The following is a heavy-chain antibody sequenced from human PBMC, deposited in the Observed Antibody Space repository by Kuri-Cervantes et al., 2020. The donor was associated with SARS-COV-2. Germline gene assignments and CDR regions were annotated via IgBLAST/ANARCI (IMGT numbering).Heavy chain of an antibody. CDR2: INHSGST. D-gene: IGHD2/OR15-2a*01. CDR3: ARDGSFSPLYYYYYYMDV. V-gene: IGHV4-34*01. Sequence: SETLSLTCAVYGGSFSGYYWSWIRQPPGKGLEWIGEINHSGSTNYNPSLKSRVTISVDTSKNQFSLKLSSVTAADTAVYYRARDGSFSPLYYYYYYMDVWGKGTTVTVSS. CDR1: GGSFSGYY. J-gene: IGHJ6*03.